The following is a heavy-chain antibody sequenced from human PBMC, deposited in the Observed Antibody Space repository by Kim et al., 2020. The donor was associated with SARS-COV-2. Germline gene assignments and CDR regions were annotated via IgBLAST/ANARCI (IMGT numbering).Heavy chain of an antibody. CDR1: GGSFSGYY. CDR3: ARGGGGSSWTGNWFDP. V-gene: IGHV4-34*01. D-gene: IGHD6-13*01. CDR2: INHSGST. Sequence: SETLSLTCAVYGGSFSGYYWNWIRQPPGKGLEWIGEINHSGSTNYNPSLKSRVTISADTSTNQFSLKRSSVTAADTTVYYCARGGGGSSWTGNWFDPWGQGTLVTVSS. J-gene: IGHJ5*02.